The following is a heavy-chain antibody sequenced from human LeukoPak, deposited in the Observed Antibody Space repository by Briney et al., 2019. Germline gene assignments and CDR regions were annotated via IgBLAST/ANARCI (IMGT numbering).Heavy chain of an antibody. Sequence: GGSLRLSSVGSGFTFRSHAMSWVRQAPEKGLEFVSGIYENGGTTYYADSVKGRFSISRDNSKNTLYLQMDSLRGEDTAVYYCAKDFRIGYSAHFDYWGQGALVTVSS. J-gene: IGHJ4*02. CDR3: AKDFRIGYSAHFDY. CDR2: IYENGGTT. CDR1: GFTFRSHA. V-gene: IGHV3-23*01. D-gene: IGHD2-21*01.